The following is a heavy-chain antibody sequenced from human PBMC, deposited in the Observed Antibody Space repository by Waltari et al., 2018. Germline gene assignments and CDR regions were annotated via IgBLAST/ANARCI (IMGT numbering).Heavy chain of an antibody. V-gene: IGHV1-69-2*01. D-gene: IGHD3-10*01. Sequence: EVQLVQSGAEVKKPGATVKISCKASGYTFIDYFMHWVQQAPGKGLEWVGRIDPEDGETVYAEKFQGRVTITADTSTDTSYFELSSLRSDDTAVYYCAPLPGGSGQTFDYWGQGTLLTVSS. J-gene: IGHJ4*02. CDR3: APLPGGSGQTFDY. CDR1: GYTFIDYF. CDR2: IDPEDGET.